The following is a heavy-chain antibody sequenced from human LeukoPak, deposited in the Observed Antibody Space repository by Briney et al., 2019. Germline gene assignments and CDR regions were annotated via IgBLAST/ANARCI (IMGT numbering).Heavy chain of an antibody. CDR3: AREIPSNYYYYGMDV. J-gene: IGHJ6*02. D-gene: IGHD2-2*01. Sequence: SETLSLTCTVSGGSVSSYYWSWIRQPAGKGLEWIGRIYTSGSTNYNPSLKSRVTMSVDTSKNQFSLKLSSVTAADTAVYYCAREIPSNYYYYGMDVWGQGTTVTVSS. V-gene: IGHV4-4*07. CDR2: IYTSGST. CDR1: GGSVSSYY.